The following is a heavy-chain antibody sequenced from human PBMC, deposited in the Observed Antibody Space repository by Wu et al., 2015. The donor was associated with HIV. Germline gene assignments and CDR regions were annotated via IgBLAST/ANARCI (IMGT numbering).Heavy chain of an antibody. V-gene: IGHV1-69*12. CDR1: GGTFDTYA. D-gene: IGHD1-14*01. CDR3: ARRSQVRTMYYYYSGRR. J-gene: IGHJ6*03. CDR2: IFPVSHRP. Sequence: QVQLVQSGAEVKKPGSSVKVSCKASGGTFDTYAITWVRQAPGQGLEWMGGIFPVSHRPNYAQKFQGRVTITADDSXSTAYLEVRSLRSEDTAVYYCARRSQVRTMYYYYSGRRGDKGTTVTVSS.